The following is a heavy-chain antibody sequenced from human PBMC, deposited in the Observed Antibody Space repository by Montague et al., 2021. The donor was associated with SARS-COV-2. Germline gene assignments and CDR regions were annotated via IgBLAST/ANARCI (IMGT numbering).Heavy chain of an antibody. D-gene: IGHD1-1*01. J-gene: IGHJ2*01. CDR2: IYHSGST. Sequence: SETLSLTCAVSGGSISSSHWWSWVRQPPGKGLEWIGEIYHSGSTNYNPSLKSRVTRSMDKSKNQFSLKLRSVTAADTAVYYCAREFRTYGYGRQYWYLGLWGQGTLVTVSS. CDR3: AREFRTYGYGRQYWYLGL. CDR1: GGSISSSHW. V-gene: IGHV4-4*02.